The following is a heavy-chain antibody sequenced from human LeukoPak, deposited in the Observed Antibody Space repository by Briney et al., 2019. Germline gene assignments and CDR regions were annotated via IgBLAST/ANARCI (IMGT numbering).Heavy chain of an antibody. J-gene: IGHJ5*02. V-gene: IGHV1-18*01. CDR3: ARETIAYYYDSSGYWFDP. CDR2: ISAYNGNT. D-gene: IGHD3-22*01. CDR1: GYTFTSYG. Sequence: ASVKVSCKAPGYTFTSYGLSWVRQAPGQGLEWMGWISAYNGNTNYAQKLQGRVTMTTDTSTSTAYMELRSLRTDDTAVYYCARETIAYYYDSSGYWFDPWGQGTLVTVSS.